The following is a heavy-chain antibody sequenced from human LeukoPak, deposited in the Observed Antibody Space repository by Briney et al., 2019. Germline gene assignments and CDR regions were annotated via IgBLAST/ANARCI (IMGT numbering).Heavy chain of an antibody. CDR2: ISYDGSNK. V-gene: IGHV3-30*18. Sequence: GRSLRLSCAASGFTFSSYGMHWVRQAPGRGLEWVAVISYDGSNKYYADSVKGRFTISRDNSKNTLYLQMNSLRAEDTAVYYCAKLSIVGATASYYYYMDVWGKGTTVTVSS. J-gene: IGHJ6*03. CDR1: GFTFSSYG. D-gene: IGHD1-26*01. CDR3: AKLSIVGATASYYYYMDV.